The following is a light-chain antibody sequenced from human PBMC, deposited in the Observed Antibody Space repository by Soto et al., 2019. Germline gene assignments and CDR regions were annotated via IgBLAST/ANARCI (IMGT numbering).Light chain of an antibody. V-gene: IGKV3-15*01. Sequence: EIVMTQSPATLSVSPGGRATLSCRASQSVSSNLAWYQQKPGQAPRLLIYGASTRATGIPARFSGSGSGTEFTLTISSLQSEDFAVYYCQQYNNCPPYTFGQGTKLEIK. CDR2: GAS. J-gene: IGKJ2*01. CDR3: QQYNNCPPYT. CDR1: QSVSSN.